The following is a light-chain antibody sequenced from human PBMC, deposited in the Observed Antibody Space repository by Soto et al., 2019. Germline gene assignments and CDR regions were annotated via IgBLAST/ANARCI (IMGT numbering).Light chain of an antibody. CDR3: QHDYNSWT. CDR2: WEA. CDR1: QNNENY. J-gene: IGKJ1*01. V-gene: IGKV4-1*01. Sequence: DIVMTKSPDSLDVSLGERATINCKSSQNNENYLAWYKQKAGQPTKLLIYWEATRASGVPDRFSGSGSVTDFTITLSSLQPEDGAVYYCQHDYNSWTFRQGTQV.